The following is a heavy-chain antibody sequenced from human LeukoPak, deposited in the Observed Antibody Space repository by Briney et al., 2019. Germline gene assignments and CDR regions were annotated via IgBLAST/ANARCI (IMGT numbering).Heavy chain of an antibody. D-gene: IGHD3-22*01. CDR1: GFTFSSYW. CDR3: ARGAYYYED. J-gene: IGHJ4*02. V-gene: IGHV3-7*01. CDR2: INHNGNVN. Sequence: GGSLRLSCAASGFTFSSYWMNWARQAPGKGLEWVASINHNGNVNYYVDSVKGRFTISRDNAKNSLYLQMNSLRAEDAAVYYCARGAYYYEDWGQGTLVTVSS.